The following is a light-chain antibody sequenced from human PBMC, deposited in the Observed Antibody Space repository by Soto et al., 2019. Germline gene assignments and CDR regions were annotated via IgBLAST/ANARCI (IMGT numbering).Light chain of an antibody. Sequence: QSVLTQPPSVSGTPGQRATISCSGGISNIATNYVHWFQQLPGTAPKVLSNRDNQRPSGVPDRFSGSKSGTSASLAISGLRSEDEAEYYCAAWDDTVRSYVFGTGTQLTVL. J-gene: IGLJ1*01. CDR3: AAWDDTVRSYV. CDR1: ISNIATNY. CDR2: RDN. V-gene: IGLV1-47*01.